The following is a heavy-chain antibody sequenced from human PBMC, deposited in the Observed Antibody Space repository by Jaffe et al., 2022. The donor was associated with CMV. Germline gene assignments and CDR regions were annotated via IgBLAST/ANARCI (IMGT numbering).Heavy chain of an antibody. D-gene: IGHD3-22*01. J-gene: IGHJ3*02. V-gene: IGHV1-18*04. CDR2: ISAYNGNT. CDR1: GYTFTSYG. CDR3: ARYDSSGYYAATYAFDI. Sequence: QVQLVQSGAEVKKPGASVKVSCKASGYTFTSYGISWVRQAPGQGLEWMGWISAYNGNTNYAQKLQGRVTMTTDTSTSTAYMELRSLRSDDTAVYYCARYDSSGYYAATYAFDIWGQGTMVTVSS.